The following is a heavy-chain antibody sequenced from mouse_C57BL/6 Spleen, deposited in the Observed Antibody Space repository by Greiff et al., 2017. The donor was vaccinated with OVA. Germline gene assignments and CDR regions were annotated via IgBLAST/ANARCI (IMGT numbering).Heavy chain of an antibody. CDR3: SRDDGYPYYFYY. V-gene: IGHV1-72*01. J-gene: IGHJ2*01. D-gene: IGHD2-3*01. Sequence: VQLQQPGAELVKPGASVKLSCKASGYTFTSYWMHWVKQRPGRGLEWIGRIDPKSGGTKYNEKFKSKATLTVYKPSSTAYMQLSSLTSEDSAVYYCSRDDGYPYYFYYWGQGTTLTVSS. CDR1: GYTFTSYW. CDR2: IDPKSGGT.